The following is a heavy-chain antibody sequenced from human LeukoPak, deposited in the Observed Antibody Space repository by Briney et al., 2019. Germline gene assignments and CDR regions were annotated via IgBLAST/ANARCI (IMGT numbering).Heavy chain of an antibody. CDR3: ARRHYDILTGYYLGWFGP. V-gene: IGHV1-46*01. CDR2: INPSGGST. CDR1: GYTFTSYY. Sequence: ASVKVSCKASGYTFTSYYMHWVRQAPGQGLEWMGIINPSGGSTSYAQKFQGRVTMTRDTSTSTVYMELSSLRSEDTAVYYCARRHYDILTGYYLGWFGPWGQGTLVTVSS. J-gene: IGHJ5*02. D-gene: IGHD3-9*01.